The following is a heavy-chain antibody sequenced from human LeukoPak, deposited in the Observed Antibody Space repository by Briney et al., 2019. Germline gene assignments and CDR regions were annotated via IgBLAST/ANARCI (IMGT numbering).Heavy chain of an antibody. CDR2: ISGSGANT. V-gene: IGHV3-23*01. CDR3: ARDRDGYNPFDY. D-gene: IGHD5-24*01. CDR1: GFTFNNYA. Sequence: GGSLRLSCAASGFTFNNYAMSWVRQAPGKGLEWVSGISGSGANTYYADSVKGRFTISRDNSQNTLYLQMHSLRAEDTAVYYCARDRDGYNPFDYWGQGTLVTVSS. J-gene: IGHJ4*02.